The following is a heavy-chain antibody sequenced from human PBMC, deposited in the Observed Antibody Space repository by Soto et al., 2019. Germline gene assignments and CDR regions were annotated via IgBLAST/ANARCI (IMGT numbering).Heavy chain of an antibody. Sequence: SETLSLTCAVYGGSCSGYYLSWIRQPPGKGLEWIGEINHSGSTNYNPSLKSRVTISVDTSKNQFSLKLSSVTAADTAVYYCARGRYSYGYLWFDPWGQGTLVTVSS. CDR1: GGSCSGYY. J-gene: IGHJ5*02. D-gene: IGHD5-18*01. CDR2: INHSGST. V-gene: IGHV4-34*01. CDR3: ARGRYSYGYLWFDP.